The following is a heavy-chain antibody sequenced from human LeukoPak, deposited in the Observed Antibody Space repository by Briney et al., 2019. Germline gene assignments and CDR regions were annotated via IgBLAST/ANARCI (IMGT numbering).Heavy chain of an antibody. CDR2: INHSGST. J-gene: IGHJ4*02. CDR1: GGSCSGYY. CDR3: ARGHLGRYLGAYYFDY. D-gene: IGHD3-9*01. V-gene: IGHV4-34*01. Sequence: PSETLSLTCAVYGGSCSGYYWSWIRHPPGKGLEWIGKINHSGSTNYNPSLKSRVTISVDTSKNQFSLKLSSVTAADTAVYYCARGHLGRYLGAYYFDYWGQGTLVTVSS.